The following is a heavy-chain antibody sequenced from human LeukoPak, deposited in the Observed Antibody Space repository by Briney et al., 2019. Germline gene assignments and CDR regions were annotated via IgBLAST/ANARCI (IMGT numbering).Heavy chain of an antibody. CDR1: GGSINTGSYY. CDR2: IKQDGSEK. Sequence: PSETLSLTCTVSGGSINTGSYYWGWIRQPPGKGLEWVANIKQDGSEKYYVDSVKGRFTISRDNAKNSLYLQMNSLRAEDTAVYYCARYDYVWGSYRLFDYWGQGTLVTVSS. D-gene: IGHD3-16*02. J-gene: IGHJ4*02. V-gene: IGHV3-7*01. CDR3: ARYDYVWGSYRLFDY.